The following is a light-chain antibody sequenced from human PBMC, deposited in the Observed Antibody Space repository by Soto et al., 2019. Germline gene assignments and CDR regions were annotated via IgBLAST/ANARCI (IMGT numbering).Light chain of an antibody. CDR3: QQYGSSGT. Sequence: EIVLTQSPGTLSLSAGERATLSCRASQSFSNNYLAWYQQKPGHAPRLLIYGASNRATGIPDRFSGSGSGTDFTLTISRLEPEDFAVYYCQQYGSSGTFGQGTKVDIK. CDR2: GAS. CDR1: QSFSNNY. V-gene: IGKV3-20*01. J-gene: IGKJ1*01.